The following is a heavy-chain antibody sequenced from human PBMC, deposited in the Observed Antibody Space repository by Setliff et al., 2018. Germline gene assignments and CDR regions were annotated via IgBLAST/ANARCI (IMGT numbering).Heavy chain of an antibody. CDR3: VRDSSADYYDNDYFKY. CDR1: GFTFSGYS. V-gene: IGHV3-30*02. CDR2: IRYDGSDI. D-gene: IGHD2-21*02. Sequence: GGSLRLSCEASGFTFSGYSMNWVRQAPGKGLEWVAFIRYDGSDIYYTNSVKGRFTVSRDNSKNTLYLQMNILRPEDTALYYCVRDSSADYYDNDYFKYWGQGALVTVSS. J-gene: IGHJ1*01.